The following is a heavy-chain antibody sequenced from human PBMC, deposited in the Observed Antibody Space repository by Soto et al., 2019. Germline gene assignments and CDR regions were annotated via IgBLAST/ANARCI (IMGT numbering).Heavy chain of an antibody. CDR2: ISYDGRNK. D-gene: IGHD5-12*01. Sequence: QVLLVESGGGVVQPGGSLTLSCVGSGFTFNSHGMHWVRRAPGKGLEWVAVISYDGRNKYYEESVKGRFTISRDNSRNTVYLQLNSLRAEDTALYYCAQDRTAILAEVSWLESWGQGTLVTVSA. CDR1: GFTFNSHG. J-gene: IGHJ5*02. V-gene: IGHV3-30*18. CDR3: AQDRTAILAEVSWLES.